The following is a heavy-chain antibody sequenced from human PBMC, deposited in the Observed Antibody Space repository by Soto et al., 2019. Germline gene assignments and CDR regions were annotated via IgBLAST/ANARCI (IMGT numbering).Heavy chain of an antibody. J-gene: IGHJ6*02. CDR3: ARGYYDFWSGYYKAHYYYGMDV. V-gene: IGHV4-34*01. D-gene: IGHD3-3*01. Sequence: SETLSLTCAVYGGSFSGYYWSWIRQPPGKGLEWIGEINHSGSTNYNPSLKSRVTISVDTSKNQLSLKLSSATAADTAVYYCARGYYDFWSGYYKAHYYYGMDVWGQGTTVTVSS. CDR2: INHSGST. CDR1: GGSFSGYY.